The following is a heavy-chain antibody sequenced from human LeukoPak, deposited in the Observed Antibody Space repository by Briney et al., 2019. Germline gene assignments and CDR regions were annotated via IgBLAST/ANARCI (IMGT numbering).Heavy chain of an antibody. V-gene: IGHV4-39*01. J-gene: IGHJ6*02. CDR1: GGSISSSSYY. CDR3: ARARITPNCSSTSCYSSLRTLSMDV. D-gene: IGHD2-2*02. Sequence: SETLSLTCTVSGGSISSSSYYWGWIRQPPGKGLEWIGSIYYSGSTYYNPSLKSRVTISVDTSKNQFSLKLSSVTAADTAVYYCARARITPNCSSTSCYSSLRTLSMDVWGQGTTVTVSS. CDR2: IYYSGST.